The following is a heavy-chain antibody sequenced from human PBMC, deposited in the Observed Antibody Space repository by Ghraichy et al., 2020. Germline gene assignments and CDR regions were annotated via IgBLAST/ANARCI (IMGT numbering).Heavy chain of an antibody. J-gene: IGHJ4*02. Sequence: VKVSCKASGGTFSTHAISWVRQAPGQGLEWMGGIIPFFGLANYAQKFQGRVTITADKSTSTGYMELSSLRSEDTAVYYCAVLRDSSGYYLPLGHWGQGTLVAVSS. CDR2: IIPFFGLA. D-gene: IGHD3-3*01. CDR3: AVLRDSSGYYLPLGH. CDR1: GGTFSTHA. V-gene: IGHV1-69*17.